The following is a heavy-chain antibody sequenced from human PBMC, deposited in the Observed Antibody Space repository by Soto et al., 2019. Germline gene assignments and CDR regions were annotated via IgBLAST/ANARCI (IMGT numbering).Heavy chain of an antibody. Sequence: GGSLRLSCAASGFTFSSYAMHWVRQAPGKGLEWVAVIPYDGSNKYYADSVKGRFTISRDNSKNTLYLQMNSLRAEDTAVYYCARDPIVGATMWFSWFDPWGQGTLVTVSS. CDR3: ARDPIVGATMWFSWFDP. V-gene: IGHV3-30-3*01. D-gene: IGHD1-26*01. CDR2: IPYDGSNK. J-gene: IGHJ5*02. CDR1: GFTFSSYA.